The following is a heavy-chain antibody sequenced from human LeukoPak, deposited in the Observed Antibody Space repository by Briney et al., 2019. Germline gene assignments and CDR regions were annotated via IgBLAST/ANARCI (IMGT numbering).Heavy chain of an antibody. CDR1: GGSFSGYY. D-gene: IGHD2-15*01. J-gene: IGHJ4*02. V-gene: IGHV4-34*01. CDR2: INHSGST. CDR3: ARGRGFGSIVVVVAATDLSFDY. Sequence: HSETLSLTCAVYGGSFSGYYWSWIRQPPGKGLEGIGEINHSGSTNYNPSLKSRVTISVDTSKNQFSLKLSSVTAADTAVYYCARGRGFGSIVVVVAATDLSFDYWGQGTLVTVSS.